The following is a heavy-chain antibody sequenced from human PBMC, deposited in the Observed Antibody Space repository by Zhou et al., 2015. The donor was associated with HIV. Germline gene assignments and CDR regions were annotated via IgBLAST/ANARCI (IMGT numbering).Heavy chain of an antibody. D-gene: IGHD1-1*01. CDR2: ITPTFGTA. CDR1: GDIFINYG. CDR3: AAGDDNWSYF. Sequence: QVQLVQSGAEVKKPGSSVKVSCKASGDIFINYGISWVRQAPGQGLEWMGGITPTFGTAKYAQKFQGRVTITADESTRTAYMELRSPRSEDTAVYYCAAGDDNWSYFWGQGTLVTVSS. J-gene: IGHJ1*01. V-gene: IGHV1-69*01.